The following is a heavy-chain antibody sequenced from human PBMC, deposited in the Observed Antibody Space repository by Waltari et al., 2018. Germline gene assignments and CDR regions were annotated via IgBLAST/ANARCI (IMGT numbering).Heavy chain of an antibody. J-gene: IGHJ5*02. CDR1: GYTCTREV. D-gene: IGHD6-6*01. CDR2: MIPNIGNT. V-gene: IGHV1-8*01. Sequence: QVQLVQCGAEVKKPGASVTVSCKASGYTCTREVINWVREATGQGLEGMGGMIPNIGNTDYAQKFQGSVTMTRNTSISTAYMELSSLRSEDTAVYYCARCAGLYSSSSLVSRNWFDPWGQGTLVTVSS. CDR3: ARCAGLYSSSSLVSRNWFDP.